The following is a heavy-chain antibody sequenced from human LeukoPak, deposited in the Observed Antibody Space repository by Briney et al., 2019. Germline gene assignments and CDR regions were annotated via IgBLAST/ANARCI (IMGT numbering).Heavy chain of an antibody. CDR3: ARVSPYDVVH. CDR1: GLPLRPLR. CDR2: MSSNSGAV. Sequence: PGVTLSLSCELSGLPLRPLRTIGVPRAPGRALEWLSYMSSNSGAVNYAYSVKGRFTISRDNAESTLYLQMDSLTVEDTAVYFCARVSPYDVVHWGQGTLVTVSP. V-gene: IGHV3-48*01. D-gene: IGHD5-12*01. J-gene: IGHJ4*01.